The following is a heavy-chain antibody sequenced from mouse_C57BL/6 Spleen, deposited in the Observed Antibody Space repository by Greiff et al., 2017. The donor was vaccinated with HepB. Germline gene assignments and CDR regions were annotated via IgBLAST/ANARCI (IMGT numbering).Heavy chain of an antibody. Sequence: QVQLQQSGPELVKPGASVKISCKASGYAFSSSWMNWVKQRPGKGLEWIGRIYPGDGDTNYNGKFKGKATLTADKSSSTAYMQLSSLTSEDSAVYFCATLYDSGFAYWGQGTLVTVSA. CDR3: ATLYDSGFAY. CDR2: IYPGDGDT. J-gene: IGHJ3*01. CDR1: GYAFSSSW. D-gene: IGHD2-3*01. V-gene: IGHV1-82*01.